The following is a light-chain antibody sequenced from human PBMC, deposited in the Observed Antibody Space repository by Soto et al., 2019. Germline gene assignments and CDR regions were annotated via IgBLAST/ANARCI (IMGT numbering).Light chain of an antibody. Sequence: QSVLTQPPSVSAAPGQTVALSCSESSSKMGNYFISWYQQLPGTAPRLLIYENKKRPSGIPDRFSGSKSGTSAALDITGLQTGDEAVYYCGTWDSSLSTWVFGGGTKLTVL. V-gene: IGLV1-51*02. J-gene: IGLJ3*02. CDR1: SSKMGNYF. CDR2: ENK. CDR3: GTWDSSLSTWV.